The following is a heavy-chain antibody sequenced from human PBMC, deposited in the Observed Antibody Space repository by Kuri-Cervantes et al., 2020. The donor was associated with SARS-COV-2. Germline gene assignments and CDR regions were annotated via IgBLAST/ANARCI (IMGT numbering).Heavy chain of an antibody. D-gene: IGHD1-26*01. Sequence: GESLKISCAASGFTFSNAWMSWVRQAPGKGLEWVGRIKSKTDGGTTDYAAPVKGRFTISRDDSKNTLYLQMNSLKTEDTAVYYCAKDSPGGYPNGNYFDYWGQGTLVTVSS. CDR1: GFTFSNAW. J-gene: IGHJ4*02. CDR2: IKSKTDGGTT. CDR3: AKDSPGGYPNGNYFDY. V-gene: IGHV3-15*01.